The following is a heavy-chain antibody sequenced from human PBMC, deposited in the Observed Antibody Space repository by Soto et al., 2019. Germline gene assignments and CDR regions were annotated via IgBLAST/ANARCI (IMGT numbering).Heavy chain of an antibody. Sequence: PSETLSLTCSVSGGSISSGDYYWSWIRQPPGKGLEWIGYIYYGGSTSYNPSLKSRVTISADTSKNQFSLKLNSVTAADTAVYYCARDGAAVTTRDHALDVRGQGTTVTASS. J-gene: IGHJ6*02. CDR1: GGSISSGDYY. CDR2: IYYGGST. V-gene: IGHV4-30-4*01. D-gene: IGHD4-17*01. CDR3: ARDGAAVTTRDHALDV.